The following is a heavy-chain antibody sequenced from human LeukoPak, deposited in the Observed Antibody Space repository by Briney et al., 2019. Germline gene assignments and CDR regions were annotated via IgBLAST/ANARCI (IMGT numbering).Heavy chain of an antibody. D-gene: IGHD6-19*01. CDR1: GYTLTELS. J-gene: IGHJ4*02. CDR2: FDPEDGET. Sequence: ASVKVSCKVSGYTLTELSMHWVRQAPGKGLEWMGGFDPEDGETIYAKKFQGRVTMTEDTSTDTAYMELSSLRSEETAVYYCATGPAKQWLVRGIWYWGQGTLVTVSS. V-gene: IGHV1-24*01. CDR3: ATGPAKQWLVRGIWY.